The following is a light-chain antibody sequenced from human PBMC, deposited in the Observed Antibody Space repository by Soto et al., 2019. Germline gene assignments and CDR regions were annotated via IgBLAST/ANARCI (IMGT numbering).Light chain of an antibody. J-gene: IGLJ2*01. V-gene: IGLV1-51*01. CDR2: DNV. Sequence: QSVLTQPPSVSAAPGQKVTISCSGSSSNIGDNYVSWYQQLPGTAPKLLIYDNVKRPSGIPARFSGSKSGTSATLGITGLQTGDEADYYCGTWDSSLSSVVFGGGTKLTVL. CDR3: GTWDSSLSSVV. CDR1: SSNIGDNY.